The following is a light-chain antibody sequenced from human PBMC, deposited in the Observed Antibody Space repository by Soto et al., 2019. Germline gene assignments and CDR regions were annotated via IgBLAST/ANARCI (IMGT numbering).Light chain of an antibody. Sequence: DIQMTQSPSTLSASVGDRVTVTCRASESIGLWLAWFQQKPGSAPKLLIYKASTLASGVPSRFSGSGSGKEFPLTLRSLQPDDFSISYCQHYKSFPYTFGQGTKVDI. V-gene: IGKV1-5*03. CDR3: QHYKSFPYT. J-gene: IGKJ2*01. CDR2: KAS. CDR1: ESIGLW.